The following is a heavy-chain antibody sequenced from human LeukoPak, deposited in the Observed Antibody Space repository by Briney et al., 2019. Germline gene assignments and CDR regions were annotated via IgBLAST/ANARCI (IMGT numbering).Heavy chain of an antibody. V-gene: IGHV1-2*02. Sequence: ASVKVSCKASGYTFTGYYMHWVRQAPGQGLEWMGWINPNSGGTNYAQKFQGRVTMTRDTSISTAYMELSRLRSDDTAVYYCARTMVRGVIISFGYWGQGTLVTVSS. J-gene: IGHJ4*02. CDR2: INPNSGGT. CDR3: ARTMVRGVIISFGY. D-gene: IGHD3-10*01. CDR1: GYTFTGYY.